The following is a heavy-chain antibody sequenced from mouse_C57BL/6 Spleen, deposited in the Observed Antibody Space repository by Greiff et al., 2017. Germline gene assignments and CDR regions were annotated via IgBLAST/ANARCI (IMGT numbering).Heavy chain of an antibody. CDR2: IDPENGDT. CDR1: GFNIKDDY. CDR3: TTDYGSSSYYYAMDY. V-gene: IGHV14-4*01. Sequence: EVQLQQSGAELVRPGASVKLSCTASGFNIKDDYMHWVKQRPEQGLEWIGWIDPENGDTEYASKFQSKATITADTSSNTAYLQLSSLTSEDTAVYYCTTDYGSSSYYYAMDYWGQGTSVTVSS. J-gene: IGHJ4*01. D-gene: IGHD1-1*01.